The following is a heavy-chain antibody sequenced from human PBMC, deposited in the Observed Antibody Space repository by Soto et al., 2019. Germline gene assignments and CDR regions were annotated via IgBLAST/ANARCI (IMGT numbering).Heavy chain of an antibody. CDR1: GFTFSSYS. CDR3: ARRLPQSGNFQH. V-gene: IGHV3-21*01. CDR2: ISSSSSYI. J-gene: IGHJ1*01. Sequence: EVQLVESGGGLVKPGGSLRLSCAASGFTFSSYSMNWVRQAPGKGLEWVSSISSSSSYIYYADSVKGRFTISRDNAKNSLYLQMNSLRAEDTAVYYCARRLPQSGNFQHWGQDTLVTVSS. D-gene: IGHD3-10*01.